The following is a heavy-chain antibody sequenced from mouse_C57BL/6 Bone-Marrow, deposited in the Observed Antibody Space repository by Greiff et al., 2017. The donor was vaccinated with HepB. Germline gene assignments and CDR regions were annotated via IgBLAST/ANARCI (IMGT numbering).Heavy chain of an antibody. D-gene: IGHD2-2*01. Sequence: VQLQESGPGLVRPSQSLCLTCSVTGYSITSGYYWNWIRQIPGNKMEWMGYISYDGSNNYNPSLKNRISLTRDTSKNQFFLKLNSVTTEDTATYYCARDGGSYYGYDKYFDVWGTGTTVTVSS. CDR2: ISYDGSN. CDR3: ARDGGSYYGYDKYFDV. J-gene: IGHJ1*03. V-gene: IGHV3-6*01. CDR1: GYSITSGYY.